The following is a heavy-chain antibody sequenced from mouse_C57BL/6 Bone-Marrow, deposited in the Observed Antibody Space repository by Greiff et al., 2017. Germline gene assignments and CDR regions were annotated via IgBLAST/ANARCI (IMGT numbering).Heavy chain of an antibody. J-gene: IGHJ1*03. CDR1: GFTFSDYG. CDR3: ARRGLHWYFDV. V-gene: IGHV5-15*04. Sequence: EVKLVESGGGLVQPGGSLKLSCAASGFTFSDYGMAWVRQAPRKGPAWVAFISNLAYSLYYADTVTGRFTISRENAKNTLYLEMGSLRAEDTAMYYCARRGLHWYFDVWSTGTTVTVSS. D-gene: IGHD2-2*01. CDR2: ISNLAYSL.